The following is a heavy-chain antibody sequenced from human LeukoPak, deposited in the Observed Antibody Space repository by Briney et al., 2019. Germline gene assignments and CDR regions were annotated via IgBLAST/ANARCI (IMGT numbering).Heavy chain of an antibody. Sequence: GGSLRLSCAASGFIFSSYEMNWVRQAPGKGREGVSDISSSGSTVYYADSVKGRFTMSRDNAKNSLYLQMNSLRAEDTAVYYCATARRLVRGVTFDYWGQGTPVTVSS. CDR1: GFIFSSYE. CDR2: ISSSGSTV. D-gene: IGHD3-10*01. J-gene: IGHJ4*02. CDR3: ATARRLVRGVTFDY. V-gene: IGHV3-48*03.